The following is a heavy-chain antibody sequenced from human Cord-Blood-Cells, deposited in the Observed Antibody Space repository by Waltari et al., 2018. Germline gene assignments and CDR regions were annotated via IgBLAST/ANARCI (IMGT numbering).Heavy chain of an antibody. Sequence: QVQLQQWGAGLLKPSETLSLTCAVYGGSFSGYSWSWIRQPPGKGLEWIGEINHSESTNYNPSLKSRVTISVDTSKNQFSLKLSSVTAADTAVYYCARGPLSLYYFDYWGQGTLVTVSS. CDR1: GGSFSGYS. V-gene: IGHV4-34*01. CDR3: ARGPLSLYYFDY. CDR2: INHSEST. J-gene: IGHJ4*02.